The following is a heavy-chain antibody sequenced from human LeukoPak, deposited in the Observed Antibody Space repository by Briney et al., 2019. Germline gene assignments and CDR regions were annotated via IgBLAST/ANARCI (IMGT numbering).Heavy chain of an antibody. D-gene: IGHD3-22*01. CDR2: IWYDGSNK. CDR3: ARDLDYYDTSGSSQGY. Sequence: GGSLRLSCAASGLTFSRYGMHWVRQAPGMGLEWVAVIWYDGSNKYYADSVKGRFTISRDNSENTLYLQMNSLRAEDTAVYYCARDLDYYDTSGSSQGYWGQGTLVTVSP. CDR1: GLTFSRYG. J-gene: IGHJ4*02. V-gene: IGHV3-33*01.